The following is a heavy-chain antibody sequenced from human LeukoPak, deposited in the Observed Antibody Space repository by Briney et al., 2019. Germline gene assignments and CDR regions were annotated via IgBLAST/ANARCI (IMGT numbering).Heavy chain of an antibody. V-gene: IGHV5-51*01. D-gene: IGHD7-27*01. CDR2: IYPGDSNT. CDR1: EYSFTTYW. CDR3: ARQGTGEIDF. Sequence: GESLKISCKGSEYSFTTYWIAWVRQMPGKGLEWMGIIYPGDSNTRYSPSLQGQVTISADKSISTAYLQWSSLKASDTAMYYCARQGTGEIDFWGQGTLVTVSS. J-gene: IGHJ4*02.